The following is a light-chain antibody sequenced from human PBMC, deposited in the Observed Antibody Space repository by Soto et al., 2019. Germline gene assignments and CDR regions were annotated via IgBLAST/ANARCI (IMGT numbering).Light chain of an antibody. V-gene: IGLV2-14*01. J-gene: IGLJ1*01. CDR3: SSYTSSITDV. CDR2: EVS. CDR1: SSDVGGYKY. Sequence: QSALTQPASVSGSPGQSITISCTGTSSDVGGYKYVSWYQQHPGKAPKRMIYEVSRRPSGVSNRFSGSKSGNTASLTISGLQAEDEADYYCSSYTSSITDVFGTGTKLTVL.